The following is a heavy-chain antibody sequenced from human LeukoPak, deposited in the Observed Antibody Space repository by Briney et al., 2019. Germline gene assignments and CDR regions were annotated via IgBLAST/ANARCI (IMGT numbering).Heavy chain of an antibody. J-gene: IGHJ4*02. CDR1: GGSISSYY. CDR2: IYYSGTT. Sequence: SETLSLTCTVSGGSISSYYWSWIRQPPGKGLEWIGHIYYSGTTNYNPSLKSRVTISVDTSKNQFSLKLSSVTAADTAVYYCASFPGTSRFEYWGQGNLVTVSS. V-gene: IGHV4-59*01. CDR3: ASFPGTSRFEY. D-gene: IGHD1-26*01.